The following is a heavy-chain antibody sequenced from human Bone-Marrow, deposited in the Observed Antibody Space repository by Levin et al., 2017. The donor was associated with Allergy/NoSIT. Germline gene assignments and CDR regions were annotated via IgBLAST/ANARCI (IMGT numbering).Heavy chain of an antibody. CDR3: ARLVGYYDSSGDY. CDR2: IYYSGST. J-gene: IGHJ4*02. CDR1: GGSISSSSYY. Sequence: SETLSLTCTVSGGSISSSSYYWGWIRQPPGKGLEWIGSIYYSGSTYYNPSLKSRVTISVDTSKNQFSLKLSSVTAADTAVYYCARLVGYYDSSGDYWGQGTLVTVSS. D-gene: IGHD3-22*01. V-gene: IGHV4-39*01.